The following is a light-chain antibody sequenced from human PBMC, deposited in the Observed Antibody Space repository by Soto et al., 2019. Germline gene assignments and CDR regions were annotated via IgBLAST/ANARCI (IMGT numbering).Light chain of an antibody. V-gene: IGKV3-15*01. CDR2: GAS. CDR3: QHYNSWPLT. J-gene: IGKJ4*01. CDR1: LSVSNN. Sequence: EIVMTQSPPTLSVSPGERATLSCGASLSVSNNLAWYQQKSGQPPRLLIYGASTRATGIPARFSGSGSGTEFTLTISSLQSEDFAVYYCQHYNSWPLTFGGGTKVEIK.